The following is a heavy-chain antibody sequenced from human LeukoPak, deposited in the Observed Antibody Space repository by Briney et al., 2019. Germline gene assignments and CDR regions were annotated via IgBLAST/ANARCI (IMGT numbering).Heavy chain of an antibody. CDR2: ITGSGGST. CDR1: GFTFSSYA. V-gene: IGHV3-23*01. J-gene: IGHJ6*02. D-gene: IGHD3-3*01. CDR3: AKDRVVFSYYYYGMDV. Sequence: GGSLRLSCAASGFTFSSYAMNWVRQAPGKGLEWVSAITGSGGSTYYADSVKGRFTISRDNSKNTLYLQMNSLRAEDTAVYYCAKDRVVFSYYYYGMDVWGQGTTVTVSS.